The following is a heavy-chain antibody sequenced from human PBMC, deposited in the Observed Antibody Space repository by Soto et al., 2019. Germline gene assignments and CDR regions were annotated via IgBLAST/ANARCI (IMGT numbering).Heavy chain of an antibody. V-gene: IGHV4-39*01. CDR1: GGSISSSSYY. D-gene: IGHD3-9*01. Sequence: SETLSLTCTVSGGSISSSSYYWGWIRQPPGKGLEWIGSIYYSGSTYYNPSLKSRVTISVDTSKNQFSLKLSSVTAADTAVYYCARLSDILTGYYSLFDYWGQGTLVTVSS. CDR3: ARLSDILTGYYSLFDY. J-gene: IGHJ4*02. CDR2: IYYSGST.